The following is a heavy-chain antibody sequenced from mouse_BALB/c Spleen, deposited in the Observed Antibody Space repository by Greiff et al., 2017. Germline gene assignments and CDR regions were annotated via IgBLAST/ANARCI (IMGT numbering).Heavy chain of an antibody. V-gene: IGHV2-9*02. CDR2: IWAGGST. CDR3: ARDEDTTVVAH. J-gene: IGHJ3*01. Sequence: VMLVESGPGLVAPSQSLSITCTVSGFSLTSYGVPWVRQPPGKGLEWLGVIWAGGSTNYNSALMSRLSISKDNSKSQVFLKMNSLQTDDTAMYYCARDEDTTVVAHWGQGTLVTVSA. D-gene: IGHD1-1*01. CDR1: GFSLTSYG.